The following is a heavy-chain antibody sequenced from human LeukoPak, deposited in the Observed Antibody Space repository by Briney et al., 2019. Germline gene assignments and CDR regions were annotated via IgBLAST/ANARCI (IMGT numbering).Heavy chain of an antibody. CDR1: GYTFTSYD. CDR3: ARGTYSSGWYSTKSYYFDY. D-gene: IGHD6-19*01. Sequence: ASVKVSCKASGYTFTSYDINWVRQATGQGLEWMGWMNPNSGNTGYAHKFQGRVTMTRNTSISTAYMELSSLRSEDTAVYYCARGTYSSGWYSTKSYYFDYWGQGTLVTVSS. CDR2: MNPNSGNT. J-gene: IGHJ4*02. V-gene: IGHV1-8*01.